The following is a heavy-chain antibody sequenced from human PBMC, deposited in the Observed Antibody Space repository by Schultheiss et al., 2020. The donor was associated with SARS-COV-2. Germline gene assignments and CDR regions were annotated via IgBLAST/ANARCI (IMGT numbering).Heavy chain of an antibody. Sequence: SVKVSCKASGGTFSSYAISWVRQAPGQGLEWMGGIIPIFGTANYAQKFQGRVTITADESTSTAYMELSSLRSEDTAVYYCARDDFYGGNSGSSGGLDPWGQGTLVTVSS. J-gene: IGHJ5*02. CDR3: ARDDFYGGNSGSSGGLDP. D-gene: IGHD4-23*01. V-gene: IGHV1-69*13. CDR1: GGTFSSYA. CDR2: IIPIFGTA.